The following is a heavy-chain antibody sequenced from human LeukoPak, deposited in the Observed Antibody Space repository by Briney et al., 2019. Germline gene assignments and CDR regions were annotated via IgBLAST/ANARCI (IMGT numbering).Heavy chain of an antibody. CDR1: GGTFSSYA. J-gene: IGHJ4*02. CDR2: IIPIFGTA. CDR3: AKTGAAAGTDFDY. Sequence: GSSVKVSCKASGGTFSSYAISWVRQAPGQGLEWMGGIIPIFGTANYAQKFQGRVTITADESTSTAYMELSSLRSEDTAVYYGAKTGAAAGTDFDYWGQGTLVTVSS. V-gene: IGHV1-69*01. D-gene: IGHD6-13*01.